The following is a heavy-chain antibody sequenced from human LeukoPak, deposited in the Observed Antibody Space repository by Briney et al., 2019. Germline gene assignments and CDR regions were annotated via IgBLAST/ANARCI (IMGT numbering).Heavy chain of an antibody. CDR2: IDHSGIT. CDR1: GQTFSSYY. Sequence: SETLSLTCGVYGQTFSSYYWSWIRQPPGKGLEWIGEIDHSGITRYTPPLKSRVTISVDTSKNQFSLKLTSVTAADTAVYYCATDNWFDPWSQGTLVTVSS. J-gene: IGHJ5*02. V-gene: IGHV4-34*01. CDR3: ATDNWFDP.